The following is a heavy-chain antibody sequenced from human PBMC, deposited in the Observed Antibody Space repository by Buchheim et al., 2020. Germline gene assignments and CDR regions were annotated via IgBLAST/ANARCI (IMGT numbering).Heavy chain of an antibody. Sequence: VQLVESGGGVVQPGRSLRLSCAASGFTFSSYGMHWVRQAPGKGLEWVANIITSGSAIYYADSVKGRFTISRDNVKNELFLQMDSLTAEDTAVYYCASRYGSGWGSFDLWGQGTL. J-gene: IGHJ4*02. CDR3: ASRYGSGWGSFDL. CDR1: GFTFSSYG. D-gene: IGHD6-19*01. CDR2: IITSGSAI. V-gene: IGHV3-48*04.